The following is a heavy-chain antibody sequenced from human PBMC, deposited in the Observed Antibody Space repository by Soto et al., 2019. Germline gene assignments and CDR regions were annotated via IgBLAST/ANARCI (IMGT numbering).Heavy chain of an antibody. V-gene: IGHV4-59*01. D-gene: IGHD3-10*01. CDR1: GGSISSYY. CDR3: ARLGEGESDY. J-gene: IGHJ4*02. Sequence: QVQLQESGPGLVKPSETLSLTCTVSGGSISSYYWSWIRQPPGKGLEWIGYIYYSGSTNYNPSLKXXVXIXXDTSKNQFSLKLSSVTAADTAVYYCARLGEGESDYWGQGTLVTVSS. CDR2: IYYSGST.